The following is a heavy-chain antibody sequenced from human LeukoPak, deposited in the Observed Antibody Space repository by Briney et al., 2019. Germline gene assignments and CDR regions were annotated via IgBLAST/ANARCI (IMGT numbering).Heavy chain of an antibody. CDR1: GYTFTGYY. CDR3: ARGEVGATSDFGY. CDR2: INPNSGGT. V-gene: IGHV1-2*02. J-gene: IGHJ4*02. Sequence: ASVTVSCKASGYTFTGYYMHWVRQAPGQGLEWMGWINPNSGGTNYAQKFQGRVTMTRDTSISTAYMELSRLRSDDTAVYYCARGEVGATSDFGYWGQGTLVTVSS. D-gene: IGHD1-26*01.